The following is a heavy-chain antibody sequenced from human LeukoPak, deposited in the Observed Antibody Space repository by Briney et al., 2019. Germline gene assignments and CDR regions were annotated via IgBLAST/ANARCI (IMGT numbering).Heavy chain of an antibody. Sequence: GGSLRLSCAASGFTFSSYAMSWVRQAPGKGLEWVSAISGSGGSTYYADSVKGRFTISRDNSKNTLYLQMNSLRAEDTAVYYCAKDLTAGATKEVYYFDYWGQGTLVTVSS. J-gene: IGHJ4*02. D-gene: IGHD1-26*01. CDR1: GFTFSSYA. V-gene: IGHV3-23*01. CDR3: AKDLTAGATKEVYYFDY. CDR2: ISGSGGST.